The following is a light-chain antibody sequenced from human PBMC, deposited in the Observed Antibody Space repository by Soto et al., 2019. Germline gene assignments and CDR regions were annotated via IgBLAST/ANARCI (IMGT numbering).Light chain of an antibody. Sequence: QSVLTQPASVSGSPGQSITISCTGTSSDVGGYNYVSWYQQHPGKAPKLMIYDVSNRPSGVSNRFSGSKSGNTASLTISGLQAEDEADYYCGSYSSGSNLYVFGAGTKLTVL. V-gene: IGLV2-14*03. CDR3: GSYSSGSNLYV. CDR1: SSDVGGYNY. J-gene: IGLJ1*01. CDR2: DVS.